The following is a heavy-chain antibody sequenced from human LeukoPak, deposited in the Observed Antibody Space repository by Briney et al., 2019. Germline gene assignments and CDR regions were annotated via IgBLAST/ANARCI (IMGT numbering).Heavy chain of an antibody. J-gene: IGHJ6*03. CDR1: GGSISSYY. CDR2: IYYSGST. V-gene: IGHV4-59*01. D-gene: IGHD3-22*01. CDR3: ARAASSGPLFTYHMDV. Sequence: SETLSLTCTVSGGSISSYYWSWIRQPPGKGLEWIGYIYYSGSTNYNPSLKSRVTISVDTSKNQFSLKLRSVTAADTAVYYCARAASSGPLFTYHMDVWGKGTTVTVSS.